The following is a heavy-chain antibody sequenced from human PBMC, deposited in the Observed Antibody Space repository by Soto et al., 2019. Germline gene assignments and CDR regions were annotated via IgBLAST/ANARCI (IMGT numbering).Heavy chain of an antibody. J-gene: IGHJ4*02. CDR3: AKLPTYYGYYMYYFDY. D-gene: IGHD4-17*01. CDR1: GFTFSSYA. CDR2: ISGSGGST. V-gene: IGHV3-23*01. Sequence: EVQLLESGGGLVQPGGSLRLSCAASGFTFSSYAMSWVRQAPGKGLEWVSAISGSGGSTYYADSVKGRFTISRDNSKNTLYLQMNSLRAEDTAVYYCAKLPTYYGYYMYYFDYWGQGTLVTVSS.